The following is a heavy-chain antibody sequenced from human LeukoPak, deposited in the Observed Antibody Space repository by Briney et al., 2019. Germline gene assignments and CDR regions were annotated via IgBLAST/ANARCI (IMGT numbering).Heavy chain of an antibody. D-gene: IGHD6-13*01. CDR2: TNHSGST. CDR3: ARGLIAAAGGFDY. Sequence: PSETLSLTCAVYGGSFSGYYWSWIRQPPGKGLEWIGETNHSGSTNYNPSLKSRVTISVDTSKNQFSLKLSSVTAADTAVYYCARGLIAAAGGFDYWGQGTLVTVSS. V-gene: IGHV4-34*01. J-gene: IGHJ4*02. CDR1: GGSFSGYY.